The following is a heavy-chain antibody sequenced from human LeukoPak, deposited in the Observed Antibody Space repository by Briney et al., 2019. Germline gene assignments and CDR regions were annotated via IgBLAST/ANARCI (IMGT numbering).Heavy chain of an antibody. Sequence: GGSLRLSCAASGFTFSRHWMHWVRQAPGKGLVWVSRINSDESSTSYADSVKGRFTISRDNSRNTLFLQMNSLKADDTAVYYCAKGGGGVLASWGQGTLVTVSS. J-gene: IGHJ4*02. CDR1: GFTFSRHW. V-gene: IGHV3-74*01. CDR3: AKGGGGVLAS. CDR2: INSDESST. D-gene: IGHD3-16*01.